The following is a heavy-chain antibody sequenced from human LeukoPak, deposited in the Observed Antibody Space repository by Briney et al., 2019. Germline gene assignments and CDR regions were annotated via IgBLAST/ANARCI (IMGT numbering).Heavy chain of an antibody. Sequence: GASVKVSCKASGYTFTSYYMYWVRQAPGQGLEWMGLINPGGGSTNYAQKFQGRVTVTKDMSTSTVYMELSSLRSGDTAVYYCARGVHVRKYDSNHNCFDPWGQETLVTVSS. CDR3: ARGVHVRKYDSNHNCFDP. CDR2: INPGGGST. CDR1: GYTFTSYY. V-gene: IGHV1-46*01. D-gene: IGHD3-22*01. J-gene: IGHJ5*02.